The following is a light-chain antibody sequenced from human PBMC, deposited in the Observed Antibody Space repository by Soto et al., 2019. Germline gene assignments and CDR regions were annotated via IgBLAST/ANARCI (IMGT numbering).Light chain of an antibody. CDR1: SSDVGSYNL. CDR2: EGS. V-gene: IGLV2-23*01. J-gene: IGLJ2*01. CDR3: CSYAGSSTPVV. Sequence: QSVLTQPASLAGSPGQSITISCTGNSSDVGSYNLVSWYQQHPGKAPKLMIYEGSKRPSGVSNRFSGSKSGNTASLTISGLQAEDEADYYCCSYAGSSTPVVFGGGTKVTVL.